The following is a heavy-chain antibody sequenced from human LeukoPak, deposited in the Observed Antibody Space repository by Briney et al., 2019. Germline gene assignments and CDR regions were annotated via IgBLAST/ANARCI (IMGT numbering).Heavy chain of an antibody. J-gene: IGHJ5*02. Sequence: SETLSLTCAVSGYSISSGYYWGWIRQPPGKGLEWIGSIYHSGSTYYNPSLKSRVTISVDTSKNQFSPKLSSVTAADTAVYYCARDQRGRYCSSTSCDNWFDPWGQGTLVTVSS. V-gene: IGHV4-38-2*02. CDR1: GYSISSGYY. CDR3: ARDQRGRYCSSTSCDNWFDP. D-gene: IGHD2-2*01. CDR2: IYHSGST.